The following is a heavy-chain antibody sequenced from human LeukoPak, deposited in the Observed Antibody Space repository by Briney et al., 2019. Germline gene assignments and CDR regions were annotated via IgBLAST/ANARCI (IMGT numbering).Heavy chain of an antibody. CDR1: GLTVSSNY. V-gene: IGHV3-66*02. J-gene: IGHJ3*02. CDR2: IYSGGST. CDR3: ARDPGGAFDI. Sequence: TGGSLRLSCAASGLTVSSNYMSWVRQAPGKGLEWVSVIYSGGSTYYAGSVKGRFTISRDNSKNTLYLQMNSLRAEDTAVYYCARDPGGAFDIWGQGTMVTVSS. D-gene: IGHD2-15*01.